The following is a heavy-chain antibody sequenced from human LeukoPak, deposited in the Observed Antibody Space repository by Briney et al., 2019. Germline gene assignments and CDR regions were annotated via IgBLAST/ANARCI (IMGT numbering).Heavy chain of an antibody. V-gene: IGHV3-74*01. Sequence: AARKTVRRGRMLDLRQARVKKQIWVSHINSGGSSTSYADSVKGRFTISRDNAKDTLYLQMNSLRAEDTAVYYCARDRYSSAWYEEWGQGTLVTVSS. J-gene: IGHJ4*02. CDR3: ARDRYSSAWYEE. CDR2: INSGGSST. CDR1: RKTVRRGR. D-gene: IGHD6-19*01.